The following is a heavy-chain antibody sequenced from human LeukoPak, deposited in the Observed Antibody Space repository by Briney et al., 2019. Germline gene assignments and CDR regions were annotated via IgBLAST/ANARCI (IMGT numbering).Heavy chain of an antibody. CDR2: IYTSGST. D-gene: IGHD3-22*01. Sequence: SETLSLTCTVSGGSISSYYWSWIRQPAGKGLEWIGRIYTSGSTNYNPSLKSRVTISVDTSKNQFSLKLSSVTAADTAVYYCARDRGYYDSSGYYYGTEWGQGTLVTVSS. J-gene: IGHJ4*02. CDR3: ARDRGYYDSSGYYYGTE. V-gene: IGHV4-4*07. CDR1: GGSISSYY.